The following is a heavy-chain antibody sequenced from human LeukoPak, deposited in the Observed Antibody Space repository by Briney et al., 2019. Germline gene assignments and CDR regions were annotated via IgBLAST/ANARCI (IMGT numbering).Heavy chain of an antibody. V-gene: IGHV1-2*02. CDR3: ARDNSLSGGVRNNWFDA. CDR2: INPNSGGT. Sequence: ASVKVSCKASGYTFTGYYMHWVRQAPGQGLEWMGWINPNSGGTNYAQKFQGRVTMTRDTSISTAYMELRSLRSDDTAVYYCARDNSLSGGVRNNWFDAWGQGTLVTVSS. D-gene: IGHD3-16*01. CDR1: GYTFTGYY. J-gene: IGHJ5*02.